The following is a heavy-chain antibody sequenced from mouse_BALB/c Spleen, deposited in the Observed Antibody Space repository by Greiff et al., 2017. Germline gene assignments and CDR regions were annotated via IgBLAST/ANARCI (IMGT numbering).Heavy chain of an antibody. CDR3: ARRGTGDYFDY. Sequence: QVHVKQSGAELMKPGASVKISCKATGYTFSSYWIEWVQQRPGHGLEWIGEILPGSGSTNYNEKFKGKATFTADTSSNTAYMQLSSLTSEDSAVYYCARRGTGDYFDYWGQGTTLTVSS. CDR2: ILPGSGST. J-gene: IGHJ2*01. CDR1: GYTFSSYW. D-gene: IGHD4-1*01. V-gene: IGHV1-9*01.